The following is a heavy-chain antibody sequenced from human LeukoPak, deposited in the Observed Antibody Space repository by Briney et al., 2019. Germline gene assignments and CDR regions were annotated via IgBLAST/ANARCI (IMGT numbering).Heavy chain of an antibody. D-gene: IGHD5-18*01. J-gene: IGHJ4*02. CDR2: ISGSGGMT. Sequence: GGSLRLSCAASGFIFSSHAMNWVRQAPGKGLEWVSVISGSGGMTYYADSVKGRFTVSRDNSKNTLYLQMDSLRAEDMALYYCAKGYSYVLVDYFDYWGQGTLVTVSS. V-gene: IGHV3-23*01. CDR1: GFIFSSHA. CDR3: AKGYSYVLVDYFDY.